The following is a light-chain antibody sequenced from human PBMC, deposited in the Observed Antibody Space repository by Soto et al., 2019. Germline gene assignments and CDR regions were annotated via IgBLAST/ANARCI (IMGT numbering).Light chain of an antibody. CDR1: QTISSW. CDR2: KAS. J-gene: IGKJ1*01. V-gene: IGKV1-5*03. Sequence: DIQMTQSPSSLSASVEDRVTITFRASQTISSWLAWYQQKPGKAPKLLIYKASTLKSGVPSRFSGSGSGTEFTLTISSLQPDDFATYYCQHYNSYSEAFGQGTKVDIK. CDR3: QHYNSYSEA.